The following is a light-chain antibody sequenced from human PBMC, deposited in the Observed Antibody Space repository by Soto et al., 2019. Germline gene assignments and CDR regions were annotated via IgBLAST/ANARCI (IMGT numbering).Light chain of an antibody. J-gene: IGLJ1*01. CDR2: DVS. Sequence: SALTQPASVSGSPGQSISISCTGTTSDVGRYNYVSWYQQHPGKAPKLMIYDVSYRPSWVSNRFSGSKSGITASLTISGLQAEDEDDYYCNAFTTSSTYVFGTGTKVTVL. CDR3: NAFTTSSTYV. CDR1: TSDVGRYNY. V-gene: IGLV2-14*03.